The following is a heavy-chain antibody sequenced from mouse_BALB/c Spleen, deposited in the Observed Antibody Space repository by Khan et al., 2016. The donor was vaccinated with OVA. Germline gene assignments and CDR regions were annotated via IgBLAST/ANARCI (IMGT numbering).Heavy chain of an antibody. Sequence: QVQLKQSGAELAKPGASVKMSCKVSGYTFTNYWILWVKQSPGQGLEWIGYINPSTGYTEYNQNFNNKATLTADNSSSTAYMQLSRLTSEDSAVYYCERRGLRWDFDYWGQGTTLTVSS. V-gene: IGHV1-7*01. D-gene: IGHD1-1*01. CDR2: INPSTGYT. J-gene: IGHJ2*01. CDR3: ERRGLRWDFDY. CDR1: GYTFTNYW.